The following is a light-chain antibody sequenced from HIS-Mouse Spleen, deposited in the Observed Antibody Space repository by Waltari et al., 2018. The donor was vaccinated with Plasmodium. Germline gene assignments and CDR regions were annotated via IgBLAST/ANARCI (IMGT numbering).Light chain of an antibody. CDR3: QSYDSSLSGSV. CDR2: GNS. Sequence: TISCTGSSSNIGAGYDVHWYQQLPGTAPKLLIYGNSNRPSGVPDRFSGSKSGTSASLAITGLQAEDEADYYGQSYDSSLSGSVFGGGTKLTVL. CDR1: SSNIGAGYD. J-gene: IGLJ3*02. V-gene: IGLV1-40*01.